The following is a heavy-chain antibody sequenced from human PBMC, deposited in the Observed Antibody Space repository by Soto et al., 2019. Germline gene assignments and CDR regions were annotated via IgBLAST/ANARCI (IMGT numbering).Heavy chain of an antibody. CDR3: AGNWNYESDYYYYGMDV. V-gene: IGHV1-18*01. Sequence: ASVKVCCKASGYTFTSYGISWVRQAPGQGLEWMGWISAYNGNTNYAQKLQGRVTMTTDTSTSTAYMELRSLRSDDTAVYYCAGNWNYESDYYYYGMDVWGQGTTVTVSS. CDR1: GYTFTSYG. D-gene: IGHD1-7*01. J-gene: IGHJ6*02. CDR2: ISAYNGNT.